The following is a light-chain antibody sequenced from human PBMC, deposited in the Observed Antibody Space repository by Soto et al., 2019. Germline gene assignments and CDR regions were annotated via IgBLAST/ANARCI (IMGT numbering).Light chain of an antibody. CDR1: QSISSW. CDR2: KAS. J-gene: IGKJ1*01. Sequence: DIQMTQSPSTLSASVGDRVTITCRASQSISSWLAWYQQKPGKAPKLLIYKASSLESGVPSRFSGSVSGTEFTLIISSLQPHDFATYYCQHYNSYSTFGQGTKVEI. CDR3: QHYNSYST. V-gene: IGKV1-5*03.